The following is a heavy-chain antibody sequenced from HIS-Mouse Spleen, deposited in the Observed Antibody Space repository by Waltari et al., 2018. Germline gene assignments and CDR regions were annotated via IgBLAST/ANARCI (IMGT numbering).Heavy chain of an antibody. CDR3: AREIPYSSSWYDWYFDL. V-gene: IGHV4-39*07. CDR1: GGSISSSSYY. Sequence: QLQLQESGPGLVKPSETLSLTCTVSGGSISSSSYYWGWIRQPPGKGLEWIGSIYYSGSTSTNPSLKSRVTISVDTSKNQFSLKLSSVTAAETAVYYCAREIPYSSSWYDWYFDLWGRGTLVTVSS. J-gene: IGHJ2*01. D-gene: IGHD6-13*01. CDR2: IYYSGST.